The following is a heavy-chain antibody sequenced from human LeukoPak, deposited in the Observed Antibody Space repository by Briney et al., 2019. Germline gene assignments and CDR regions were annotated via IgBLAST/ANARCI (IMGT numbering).Heavy chain of an antibody. CDR1: GFSFSGHW. D-gene: IGHD6-6*01. CDR3: ARGPNSNWSGLDF. V-gene: IGHV3-74*01. CDR2: ISPTGSTT. Sequence: GGSLRLSCTASGFSFSGHWMHWARQLPGKGLVWVSRISPTGSTTSYADSVKGRFTVSRDNAKNTLYLQVNNLRAEDTAVYYCARGPNSNWSGLDFWGQGALVTVSS. J-gene: IGHJ4*02.